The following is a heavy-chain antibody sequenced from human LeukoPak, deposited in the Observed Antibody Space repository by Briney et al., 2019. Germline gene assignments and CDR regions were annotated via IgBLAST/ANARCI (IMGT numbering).Heavy chain of an antibody. CDR2: INIGGSST. J-gene: IGHJ4*02. D-gene: IGHD3-22*01. V-gene: IGHV3-74*01. CDR3: GRVGNYYDSSGYYY. Sequence: PGVSLTLSCAASGFTFSSYWRHWVRQAPGKGLVWVSLINIGGSSTSYAYSVKGRFTISRDNAKNTLYLQMNRLRAEDTAVYYCGRVGNYYDSSGYYYWGQGTLVTVSS. CDR1: GFTFSSYW.